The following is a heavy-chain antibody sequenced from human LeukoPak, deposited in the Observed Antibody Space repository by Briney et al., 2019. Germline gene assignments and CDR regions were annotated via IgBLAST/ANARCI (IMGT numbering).Heavy chain of an antibody. V-gene: IGHV4-59*05. CDR3: ARLPYYDFWSGYHNWFDP. D-gene: IGHD3-3*01. Sequence: TSETLSLTCTVSGGSIKNYYWSWIRQPPGKGLEWIGSIYYSGSTYYNPSLKSRVTISVDTSKNQFSLKLSSVTAADTAVYYCARLPYYDFWSGYHNWFDPWGQGTLVTVSS. CDR1: GGSIKNYY. CDR2: IYYSGST. J-gene: IGHJ5*02.